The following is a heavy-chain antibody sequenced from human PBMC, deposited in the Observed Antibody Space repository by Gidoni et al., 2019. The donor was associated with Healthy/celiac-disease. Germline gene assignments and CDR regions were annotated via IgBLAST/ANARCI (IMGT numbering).Heavy chain of an antibody. CDR2: INHSGST. Sequence: QVQLQQWGAGLLKPSETLSLTCAVYGGSFSGYYWSWIRQPPGKGLEWIGEINHSGSTNYNPSLKSRVTISVDTSKNQFSLKLSSVTAADTAVYYCARVFKGATLIPYWYFDLWGRGTLVTVSS. CDR3: ARVFKGATLIPYWYFDL. D-gene: IGHD1-26*01. V-gene: IGHV4-34*01. CDR1: GGSFSGYY. J-gene: IGHJ2*01.